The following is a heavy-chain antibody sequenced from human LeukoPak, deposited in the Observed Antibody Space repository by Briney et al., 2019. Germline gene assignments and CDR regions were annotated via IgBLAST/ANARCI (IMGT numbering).Heavy chain of an antibody. D-gene: IGHD6-19*01. J-gene: IGHJ6*03. V-gene: IGHV3-48*04. CDR1: WFHFRFYA. CDR2: INCSSTTI. Sequence: GSLDTSLASSWFHFRFYAMTLVRPAPGKGPGGGSYINCSSTTIHYADSVKGRFTISRDNAKNSLYLQMNSLRAEDTAVYYCARAPYSSGWYSYYYYYYYMDVWGEGTTVTVSS. CDR3: ARAPYSSGWYSYYYYYYYMDV.